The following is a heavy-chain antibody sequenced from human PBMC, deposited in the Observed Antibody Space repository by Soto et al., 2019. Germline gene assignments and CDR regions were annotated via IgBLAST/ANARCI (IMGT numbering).Heavy chain of an antibody. Sequence: GASVKVSCKASGYTFTRYDINWVRQATGQGLEWMGWMNPNSGNTGYAQEFQGRVTMTRNTSISAAYMELSSLRSEDTAVYYCAASIAAAEYYMDVWGKGTTVTVSS. J-gene: IGHJ6*03. V-gene: IGHV1-8*01. CDR2: MNPNSGNT. D-gene: IGHD6-13*01. CDR3: AASIAAAEYYMDV. CDR1: GYTFTRYD.